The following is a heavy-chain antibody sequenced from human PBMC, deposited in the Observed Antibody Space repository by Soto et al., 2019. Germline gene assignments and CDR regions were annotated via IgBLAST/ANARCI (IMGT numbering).Heavy chain of an antibody. J-gene: IGHJ3*02. V-gene: IGHV1-69*06. CDR1: GGSFSSYS. CDR3: ARAGPVAGNHAFDI. Sequence: SVKVSCKASGGSFSSYSISWVLQAPVQGLEWMGGIIPIFGTATYAQKFQGRVTIIADKSTSTAYMELSSLRSEDTAVYYCARAGPVAGNHAFDIWGQGTLVTVSS. D-gene: IGHD6-19*01. CDR2: IIPIFGTA.